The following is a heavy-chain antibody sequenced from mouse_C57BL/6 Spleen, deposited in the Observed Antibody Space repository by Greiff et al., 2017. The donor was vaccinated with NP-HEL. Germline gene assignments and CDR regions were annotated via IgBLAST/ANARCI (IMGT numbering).Heavy chain of an antibody. V-gene: IGHV5-17*01. Sequence: DVMLVESGGGLVKPGGSLKLSCAASGFTFSDYGMHWVRQAPEKGLEWVAYISSGSSTIYYADTVKGRFTISRDNAKNTLFLQMTSLRSEDTAMYYCARDDGYYVGWFAYWGQGTLVTVSA. D-gene: IGHD2-3*01. CDR2: ISSGSSTI. CDR3: ARDDGYYVGWFAY. J-gene: IGHJ3*01. CDR1: GFTFSDYG.